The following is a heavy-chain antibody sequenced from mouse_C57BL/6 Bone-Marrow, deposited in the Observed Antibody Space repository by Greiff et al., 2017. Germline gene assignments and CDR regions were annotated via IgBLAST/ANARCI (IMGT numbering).Heavy chain of an antibody. CDR3: ARYDYGGGLAY. J-gene: IGHJ3*01. CDR1: GYTFTNYW. Sequence: QVQLQQSGAELVRPGTSVKMSCKASGYTFTNYWIGWAKQRPGHGLEWIGDIYPGGGYTNYNEKFKGKATLTAVKSSSTAYMQFSSLTSEDSAIYYCARYDYGGGLAYWGQGTLVTVSA. CDR2: IYPGGGYT. D-gene: IGHD2-4*01. V-gene: IGHV1-63*01.